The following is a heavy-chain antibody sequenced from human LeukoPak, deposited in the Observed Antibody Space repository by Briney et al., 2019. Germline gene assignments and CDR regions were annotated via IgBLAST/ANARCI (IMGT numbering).Heavy chain of an antibody. CDR1: GFTFSSYS. CDR2: ISSSSSTI. J-gene: IGHJ4*02. Sequence: PGGSLRLSCAASGFTFSSYSMNWVRQAPGKGLEWVSYISSSSSTIYYADSVKGRFTISRDNAKNSLYLQMNSLRAEDTAVYYCASGLRFLEWLSEVVDYWGQGTLVTVSS. V-gene: IGHV3-48*01. D-gene: IGHD3-3*01. CDR3: ASGLRFLEWLSEVVDY.